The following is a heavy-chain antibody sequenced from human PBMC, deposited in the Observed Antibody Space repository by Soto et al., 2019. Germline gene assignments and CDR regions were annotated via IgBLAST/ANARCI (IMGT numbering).Heavy chain of an antibody. Sequence: QVQLQESGPGLVKPSETLSLTCTVSGGSISSNYWSWIRQPPGKGLEYIGYIDYSGSTHYKASLNSRVTISLDTSKNQFSLKLSSVTAADTAVYYCARHRTGLDSWGQGTLVTVSS. V-gene: IGHV4-59*08. CDR2: IDYSGST. CDR1: GGSISSNY. D-gene: IGHD3-9*01. CDR3: ARHRTGLDS. J-gene: IGHJ4*02.